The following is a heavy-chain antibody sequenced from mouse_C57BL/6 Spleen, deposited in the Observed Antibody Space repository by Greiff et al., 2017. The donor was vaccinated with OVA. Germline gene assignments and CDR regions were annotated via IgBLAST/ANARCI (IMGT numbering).Heavy chain of an antibody. CDR1: GYSFTDYN. D-gene: IGHD2-4*01. Sequence: EVKVVESGPELVKPGASVKISCKASGYSFTDYNMNWVKQSNGKSLEWIGVINPNYGTTSYNQKFKGKATLTVDQSSSTAYMQLNSLTSEDSAVYYCARGIYYDCDWFAYWGQGTLVTVSA. J-gene: IGHJ3*01. CDR3: ARGIYYDCDWFAY. V-gene: IGHV1-39*01. CDR2: INPNYGTT.